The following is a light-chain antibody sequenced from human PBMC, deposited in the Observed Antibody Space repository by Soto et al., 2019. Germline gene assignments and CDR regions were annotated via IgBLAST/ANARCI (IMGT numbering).Light chain of an antibody. CDR3: SSYTSSGTDV. CDR1: SSDVGGYNY. J-gene: IGLJ1*01. V-gene: IGLV2-14*01. Sequence: QSVLTQPASVSGSPGQSITISCTGTSSDVGGYNYVSWYQQHPGKAPKLMIYDVSNRPSGVSDRFSVSKSGNTASLTISNLQAEDEADYYCSSYTSSGTDVFGTGTKVTVL. CDR2: DVS.